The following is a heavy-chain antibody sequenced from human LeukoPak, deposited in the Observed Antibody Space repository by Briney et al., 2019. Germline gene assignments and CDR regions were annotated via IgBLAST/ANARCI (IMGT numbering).Heavy chain of an antibody. D-gene: IGHD6-13*01. V-gene: IGHV3-30*18. CDR2: ISYDGSYK. CDR1: EFTFSTYG. Sequence: GGSLRLSCAASEFTFSTYGMHWVRRAPGKGLEWVAVISYDGSYKFYADSVKGRFTISRDNSKSTLYLQMNSLRAEDTAVYYCAKDRYSGLNTIDYWGQGTLVTVSS. J-gene: IGHJ4*02. CDR3: AKDRYSGLNTIDY.